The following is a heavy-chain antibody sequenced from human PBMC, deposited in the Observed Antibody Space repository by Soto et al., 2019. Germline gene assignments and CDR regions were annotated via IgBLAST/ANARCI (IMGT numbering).Heavy chain of an antibody. V-gene: IGHV6-1*01. Sequence: PSQTLSLTCAISGDSVSSNSAAWNWIRQSPSRGLEWLGRTYYRSKWYNDYAVSGKSRITINPDTSKNQFYLQLNTVTPEDTAVYYCARVFGLAAAENSFDTWGQGTLVTVSS. CDR1: GDSVSSNSAA. CDR2: TYYRSKWYN. CDR3: ARVFGLAAAENSFDT. D-gene: IGHD6-13*01. J-gene: IGHJ5*01.